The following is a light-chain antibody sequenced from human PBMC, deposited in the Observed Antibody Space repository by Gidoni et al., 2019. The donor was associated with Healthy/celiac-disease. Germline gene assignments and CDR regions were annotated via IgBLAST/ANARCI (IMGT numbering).Light chain of an antibody. J-gene: IGKJ3*01. Sequence: DIQMTQSPSSLSASVGDRVTITCQASQDISNYLNWYQQKPGKAPKLLIYDASKLETRGPARFSGSRSRTDFTLTISSLQHEDNATYYCQQTFGPGTKVDIK. CDR2: DAS. V-gene: IGKV1-33*01. CDR3: QQT. CDR1: QDISNY.